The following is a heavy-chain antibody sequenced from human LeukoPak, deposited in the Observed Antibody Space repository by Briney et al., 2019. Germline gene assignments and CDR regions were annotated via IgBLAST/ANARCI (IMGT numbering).Heavy chain of an antibody. D-gene: IGHD6-19*01. CDR1: GGTFSSYS. CDR3: ARSRVAVAASDS. J-gene: IGHJ4*02. V-gene: IGHV1-69*02. CDR2: IIPILGIA. Sequence: GSSVKVSCKASGGTFSSYSISWGRQAPGQGLGWRGRIIPILGIANYAQKVHGRVTITADKSPSTAYPELSSLRSQHTAVYYSARSRVAVAASDSWGPGTLVTASS.